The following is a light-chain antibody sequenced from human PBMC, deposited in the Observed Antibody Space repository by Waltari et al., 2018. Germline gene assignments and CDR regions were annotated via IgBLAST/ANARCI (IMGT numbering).Light chain of an antibody. Sequence: EIVMTQSPATLSVSPGERATLSCRASQSVKDKLSWFQQKPGQAPGLLIYDASTRATGIPARFSGSGSGTEFTLTISSLQFEDFAVYYCQQYDNWPPYTFGQGTKLEMK. CDR1: QSVKDK. V-gene: IGKV3-15*01. CDR3: QQYDNWPPYT. J-gene: IGKJ2*01. CDR2: DAS.